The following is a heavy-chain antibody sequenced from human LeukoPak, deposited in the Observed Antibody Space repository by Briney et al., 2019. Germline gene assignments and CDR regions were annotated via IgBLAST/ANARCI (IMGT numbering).Heavy chain of an antibody. D-gene: IGHD7-27*01. V-gene: IGHV1-2*02. CDR3: ARGPHWDPHFDY. Sequence: ASVKVSCKTSGYTFTDYYIHWVRQAPGQGLEWMGWINPNSGDTHFAQIFQGRVTVTRDASISTAYMELSGLRSDDTAVYYCARGPHWDPHFDYWGQGTLVTVSS. J-gene: IGHJ4*02. CDR1: GYTFTDYY. CDR2: INPNSGDT.